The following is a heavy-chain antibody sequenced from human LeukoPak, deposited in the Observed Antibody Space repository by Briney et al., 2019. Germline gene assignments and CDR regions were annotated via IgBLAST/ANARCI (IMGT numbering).Heavy chain of an antibody. CDR3: ARARYCSSTSCWGFDY. V-gene: IGHV3-74*01. Sequence: GGSLRLSCAASGFTFSSYWMHWVRQAPGKGLVWVSRVNSDGSSTTYADSVKGRFTISRDNAKNTLYLQMNSLRAEDTAVYYCARARYCSSTSCWGFDYWGQGTLVTVSS. J-gene: IGHJ4*02. CDR1: GFTFSSYW. CDR2: VNSDGSST. D-gene: IGHD2-2*01.